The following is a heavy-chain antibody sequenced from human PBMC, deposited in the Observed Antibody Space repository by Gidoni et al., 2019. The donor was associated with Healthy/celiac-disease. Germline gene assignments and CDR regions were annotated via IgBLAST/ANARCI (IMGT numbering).Heavy chain of an antibody. Sequence: QVQLVASGGGVVQPGRSLRLSCAASGFTFSRYGMHWVRQAPGKGLEWVAVISYDGSNKYYADSVKGRFTISRDNSKNTLYLQMNSLRAEDTAVYYCAKEAYYDFWSGYHRGPYFDYWGQGTLVTVSS. V-gene: IGHV3-30*18. CDR1: GFTFSRYG. CDR2: ISYDGSNK. J-gene: IGHJ4*02. D-gene: IGHD3-3*01. CDR3: AKEAYYDFWSGYHRGPYFDY.